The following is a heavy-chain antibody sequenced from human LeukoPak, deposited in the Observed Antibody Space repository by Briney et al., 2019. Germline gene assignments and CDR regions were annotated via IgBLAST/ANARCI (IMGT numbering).Heavy chain of an antibody. Sequence: PSETLSLTCAVSGGSISSGDYSWSWIRQPPGEGLEWIGFIYNSGNTYYNPSLKSRVTISLDTSKSQFSLKVRYVTAADTAVYYCARGLNDSWTGENYWGQGTLVTVSS. CDR3: ARGLNDSWTGENY. CDR1: GGSISSGDYS. V-gene: IGHV4-30-4*07. J-gene: IGHJ4*02. CDR2: IYNSGNT. D-gene: IGHD3-3*01.